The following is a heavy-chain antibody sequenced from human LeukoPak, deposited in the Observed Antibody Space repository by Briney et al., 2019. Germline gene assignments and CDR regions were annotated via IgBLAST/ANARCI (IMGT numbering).Heavy chain of an antibody. CDR1: GGTFSSYA. V-gene: IGHV1-69*05. CDR3: ARAATQYCSSTSCYLNY. CDR2: IIPIFGTA. J-gene: IGHJ4*02. D-gene: IGHD2-2*01. Sequence: SVKVSCKASGGTFSSYAISWVRQAPGQGLEWMGGIIPIFGTANYTQKFQGRVTVTTDESTSTAYMELSSLRSEDTAVYYCARAATQYCSSTSCYLNYWGQGTLVTVSS.